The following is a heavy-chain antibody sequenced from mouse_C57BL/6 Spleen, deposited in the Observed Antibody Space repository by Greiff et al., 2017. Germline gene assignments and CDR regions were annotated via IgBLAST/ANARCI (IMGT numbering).Heavy chain of an antibody. CDR1: GYTFTSYW. CDR3: ARGCYDYDDFDY. Sequence: QVQLQQSGAELVKPGASVKMSCKASGYTFTSYWITWVKQRPGQGLEWIGVIYPGSGSTNYNEKFKSKATLTVDTSSSTAYMQLSSLTSEDSAVYYCARGCYDYDDFDYWGQGTTLTVSS. V-gene: IGHV1-55*01. J-gene: IGHJ2*01. D-gene: IGHD2-4*01. CDR2: IYPGSGST.